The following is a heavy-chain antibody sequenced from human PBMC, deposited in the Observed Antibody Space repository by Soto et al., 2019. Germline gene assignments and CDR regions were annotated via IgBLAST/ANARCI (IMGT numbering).Heavy chain of an antibody. J-gene: IGHJ6*02. CDR2: INPNSGGT. D-gene: IGHD3-10*01. CDR1: GYTFTGYY. CDR3: ARGTYYYGSGGYPPVQYGMDV. V-gene: IGHV1-2*04. Sequence: ASVKVSCKASGYTFTGYYMHWVRQAPGQGLEWMGWINPNSGGTNYAQKFQGWVTMTRDTSISTAYMELSRLRSDDTAVYYCARGTYYYGSGGYPPVQYGMDVWGQGTTVTVSS.